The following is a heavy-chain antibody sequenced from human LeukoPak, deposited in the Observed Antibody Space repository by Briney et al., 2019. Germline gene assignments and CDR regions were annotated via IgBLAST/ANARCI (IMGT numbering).Heavy chain of an antibody. J-gene: IGHJ3*02. CDR2: IHHSGST. CDR1: SGSVTSGSFY. CDR3: ARVGVWEAFDI. V-gene: IGHV4-61*01. Sequence: PSETLSLTFTVSSGSVTSGSFYWNWIRQPPGKRLEWIGYIHHSGSTNYNPSLKSRVTISVDTSKNQFSLKLSSVTAADTAVYYCARVGVWEAFDIWGQGTMVTVSS. D-gene: IGHD3-16*01.